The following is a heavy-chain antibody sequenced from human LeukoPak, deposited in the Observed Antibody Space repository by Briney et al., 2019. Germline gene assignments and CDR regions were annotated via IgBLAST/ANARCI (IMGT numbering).Heavy chain of an antibody. CDR2: IKHDGSEK. CDR3: ARDRVTAIPSNWYFDL. D-gene: IGHD2-21*02. J-gene: IGHJ2*01. Sequence: GGSLRLSCAASGLTFSSYCMSWVRQAPGKGLEWVADIKHDGSEKYYVDSVKGRFAISRDNAKNSLYLQMNSLRAEDTAVYYCARDRVTAIPSNWYFDLWGRGTLVTVSS. V-gene: IGHV3-7*01. CDR1: GLTFSSYC.